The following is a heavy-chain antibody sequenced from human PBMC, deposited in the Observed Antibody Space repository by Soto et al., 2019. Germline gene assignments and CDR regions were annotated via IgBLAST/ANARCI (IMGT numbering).Heavy chain of an antibody. CDR1: GFTFSSYA. Sequence: GGSLRLSCAASGFTFSSYAMHWVRQAPGKGLEWVAVISYDGSNKYYADSVKGRFTISRDNSKNTLYLQMNSLRAEDTAVYYRAREGFGYVPTKFDYWGGEPLVTVSS. CDR2: ISYDGSNK. J-gene: IGHJ4*02. V-gene: IGHV3-30-3*01. CDR3: AREGFGYVPTKFDY. D-gene: IGHD2-2*03.